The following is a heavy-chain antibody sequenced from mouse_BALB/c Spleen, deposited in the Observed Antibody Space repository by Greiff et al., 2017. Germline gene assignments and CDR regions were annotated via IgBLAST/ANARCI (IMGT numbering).Heavy chain of an antibody. CDR3: TRRDYGSSYLYYYAMDY. J-gene: IGHJ4*01. Sequence: EVKLMESGGGLVQPGGSMKLSCVASGFTFSNYWMNWVRQSPEKGLEWVAEIRLKSNNYATHYAESVKGRFTISRDDSKSSVYLQMNNLRAEDTGIYYCTRRDYGSSYLYYYAMDYWGQGTSVTVSS. V-gene: IGHV6-6*02. CDR2: IRLKSNNYAT. D-gene: IGHD1-1*01. CDR1: GFTFSNYW.